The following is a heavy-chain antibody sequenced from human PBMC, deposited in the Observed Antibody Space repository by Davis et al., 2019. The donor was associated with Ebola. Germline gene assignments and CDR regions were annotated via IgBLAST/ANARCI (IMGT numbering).Heavy chain of an antibody. V-gene: IGHV5-10-1*01. D-gene: IGHD6-6*01. CDR1: GYSFTSYW. Sequence: GESLKISCKGSGYSFTSYWISWVRQMPGKGLEWMGRIDPSDSYTNYSPSFKGHVTISADKSISTAYMQWSSLKASDTAMYYCARREQLVRERIYYYYYGMDVWGQGTTVTVSS. CDR3: ARREQLVRERIYYYYYGMDV. J-gene: IGHJ6*02. CDR2: IDPSDSYT.